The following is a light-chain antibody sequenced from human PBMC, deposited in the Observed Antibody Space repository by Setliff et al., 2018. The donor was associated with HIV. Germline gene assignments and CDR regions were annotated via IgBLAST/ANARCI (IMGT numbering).Light chain of an antibody. J-gene: IGLJ1*01. CDR3: SSYTSSGTLFV. V-gene: IGLV2-14*01. CDR2: EFS. Sequence: QSVLTQPASVSGSPGQSITISCTGTNSDIGGYDYVYWYQQQPGKAPKLMLYEFSVRPSGVSYGFSGSKSGTSASLTISGLQTEDEADYFCSSYTSSGTLFVFGTGTKVTVL. CDR1: NSDIGGYDY.